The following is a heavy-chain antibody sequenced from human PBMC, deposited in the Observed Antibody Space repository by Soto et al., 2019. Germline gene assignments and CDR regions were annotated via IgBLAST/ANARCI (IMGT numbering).Heavy chain of an antibody. J-gene: IGHJ4*02. Sequence: QDQLVQSGDEVKKPGSSLRVSCKASGDTISHYGVSWVRQAPGQGLEWMGGIIPIFGKTTYAQRFQGRLTITADESTATSYMELSSLKSDDAAVYYCARLVRLRHYFDSWGQGTRVTVSS. CDR3: ARLVRLRHYFDS. CDR1: GDTISHYG. V-gene: IGHV1-69*12. D-gene: IGHD1-26*01. CDR2: IIPIFGKT.